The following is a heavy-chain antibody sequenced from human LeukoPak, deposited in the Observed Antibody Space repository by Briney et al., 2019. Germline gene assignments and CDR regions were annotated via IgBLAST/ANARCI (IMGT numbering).Heavy chain of an antibody. CDR1: GFTFSIYA. D-gene: IGHD5-12*01. Sequence: GGSLRLSCAASGFTFSIYAMHWVRQAPGKGLEWVAVISYDGSNKYFTDSVKGRFTISRDNSKNTLYLQMNSLRAEDTAVYYCATEGGSGYDYGYWGQGTLVTVSS. V-gene: IGHV3-30*03. J-gene: IGHJ4*02. CDR2: ISYDGSNK. CDR3: ATEGGSGYDYGY.